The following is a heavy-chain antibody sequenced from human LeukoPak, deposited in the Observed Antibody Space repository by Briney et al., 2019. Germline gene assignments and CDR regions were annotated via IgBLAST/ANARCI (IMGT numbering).Heavy chain of an antibody. CDR1: GGSISSGGYY. D-gene: IGHD3-9*01. CDR2: IYYSGST. CDR3: ARGRYFDWLFHPFDY. Sequence: SETLSLTCTVSGGSISSGGYYWSWIRQHPGKGLEWIGYIYYSGSTYYNPSLKSRVTISVDTSKNQFSLKLSSVTAADTAVYYCARGRYFDWLFHPFDYWGQGTPVTVSS. V-gene: IGHV4-31*03. J-gene: IGHJ4*02.